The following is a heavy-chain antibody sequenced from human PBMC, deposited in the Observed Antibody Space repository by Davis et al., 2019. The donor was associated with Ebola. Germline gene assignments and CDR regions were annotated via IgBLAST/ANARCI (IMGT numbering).Heavy chain of an antibody. J-gene: IGHJ4*02. V-gene: IGHV3-48*03. CDR1: GFTFSSYE. D-gene: IGHD3-22*01. CDR3: ARDRGYYYASSGWGVFDY. Sequence: GESLKISCAASGFTFSSYEMNWVRQAPGKGLEWVSYISSSGSTIYYADSVKGRFTISRDNAKNSLYLQMNSLRAEDTAVYYCARDRGYYYASSGWGVFDYWGQGTLVTVSS. CDR2: ISSSGSTI.